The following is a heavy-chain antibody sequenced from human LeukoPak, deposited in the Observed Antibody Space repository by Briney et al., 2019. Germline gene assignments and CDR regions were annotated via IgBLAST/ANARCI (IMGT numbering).Heavy chain of an antibody. CDR2: ISYDGSNK. J-gene: IGHJ4*02. CDR3: AQPRSGSGTWQHFAD. V-gene: IGHV3-30*03. Sequence: GGSLRLSCVASGFTFHNSGMHWVRQGPGKGLEWLAVISYDGSNKYYTDSVKGRFTVSRDNSKNTLYLQMNTLKIEDTAVYYCAQPRSGSGTWQHFADWGQGTLVVVSS. CDR1: GFTFHNSG. D-gene: IGHD5-24*01.